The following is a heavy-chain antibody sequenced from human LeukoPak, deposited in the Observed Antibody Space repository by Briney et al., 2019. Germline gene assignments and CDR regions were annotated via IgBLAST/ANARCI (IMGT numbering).Heavy chain of an antibody. CDR2: ISGSGGST. J-gene: IGHJ4*02. CDR3: AKDQEVVGKFDY. CDR1: GFTFSSYA. D-gene: IGHD2-15*01. V-gene: IGHV3-23*01. Sequence: PGGSLRLSCAASGFTFSSYAMSWVRQAPGEGLEWVSAISGSGGSTYYADSVKGRFTISRDNSKNTLYLQMNSLRAEDTAVYYCAKDQEVVGKFDYWGQGTLVTVSS.